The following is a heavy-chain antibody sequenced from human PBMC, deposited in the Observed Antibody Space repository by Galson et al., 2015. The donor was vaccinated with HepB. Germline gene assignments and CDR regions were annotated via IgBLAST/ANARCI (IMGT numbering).Heavy chain of an antibody. J-gene: IGHJ5*02. CDR1: GGTFSSYT. D-gene: IGHD6-13*01. Sequence: SVKVSCKASGGTFSSYTISWVRQAPGQGLEWMGRIIPILGIANYAQKFQGRVTITADKSTSTAYMELSSLRSEDTAVYYCARDEGGDTAAAVGWFDPWGQGTLVTVSS. CDR2: IIPILGIA. V-gene: IGHV1-69*04. CDR3: ARDEGGDTAAAVGWFDP.